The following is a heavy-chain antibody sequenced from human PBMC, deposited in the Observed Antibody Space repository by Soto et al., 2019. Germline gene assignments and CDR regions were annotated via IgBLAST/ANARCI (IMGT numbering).Heavy chain of an antibody. CDR3: AREGGADGTYSSSTLDY. CDR1: GGTFSSYA. CDR2: IIPIFGTA. D-gene: IGHD6-6*01. J-gene: IGHJ4*02. Sequence: ASVEVSCKASGGTFSSYAISWVRQAPGQGLEWMGGIIPIFGTANYAQKFQGRVTITADESTSTAYMELSSLRSEDTAVYYCAREGGADGTYSSSTLDYWGQGTLVTVS. V-gene: IGHV1-69*13.